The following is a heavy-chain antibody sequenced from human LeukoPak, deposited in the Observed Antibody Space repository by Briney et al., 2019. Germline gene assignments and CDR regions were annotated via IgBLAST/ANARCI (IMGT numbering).Heavy chain of an antibody. CDR3: ARSVGYYGSGSADWYFDL. V-gene: IGHV4-59*01. D-gene: IGHD3-10*01. CDR1: GGAISNYY. J-gene: IGHJ2*01. Sequence: SETLSLTCTVSGGAISNYYWSWMRQPPGKGLEWIGYIYYSGSTNYNPSLRSRVTISVDTSKNQFSLKLSSVTAADTAVYYCARSVGYYGSGSADWYFDLWGRSTLVTVSS. CDR2: IYYSGST.